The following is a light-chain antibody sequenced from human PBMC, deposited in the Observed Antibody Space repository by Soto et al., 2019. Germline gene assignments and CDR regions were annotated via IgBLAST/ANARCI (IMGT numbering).Light chain of an antibody. V-gene: IGLV2-11*01. CDR3: ASYTSSSTSVI. CDR2: DVS. CDR1: SSDVGGYNY. J-gene: IGLJ7*01. Sequence: QSALTQPRSVSGSPGQSVTISCTGTSSDVGGYNYVSWYQQHPGKAPKLMIYDVSKRPSGVPDRFSGSKSGNTASLTISGLQAEDEADYYCASYTSSSTSVIFGRGTQLTVL.